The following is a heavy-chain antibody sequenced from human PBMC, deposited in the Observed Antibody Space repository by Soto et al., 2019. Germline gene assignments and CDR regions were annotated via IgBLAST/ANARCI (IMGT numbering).Heavy chain of an antibody. J-gene: IGHJ6*04. CDR2: INPNSGGT. V-gene: IGHV1-2*04. Sequence: ASVKVSCKASGYTFTGYYMHWVRQAPGQGLEWMGWINPNSGGTNYAQKFQGWVTMASDKSISTAYVELSRRRSDDTAVYYCARDLEVAAPASYYSGMDVWGEGTRVTVSS. D-gene: IGHD2-15*01. CDR3: ARDLEVAAPASYYSGMDV. CDR1: GYTFTGYY.